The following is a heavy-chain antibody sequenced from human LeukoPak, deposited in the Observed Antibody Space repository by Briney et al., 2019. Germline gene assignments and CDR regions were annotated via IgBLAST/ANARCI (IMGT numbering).Heavy chain of an antibody. CDR1: GFTFSNAW. CDR3: TTDRKVLRYFDWSDY. J-gene: IGHJ4*02. Sequence: GGSLRLSCAASGFTFSNAWMSWVRQAPGKGLEWVGRIKSKTDGGTTDYAAPVKGRFTISRDDSKNTLYLQMNSLETEDTAVYYCTTDRKVLRYFDWSDYWGQGTLVTVSS. V-gene: IGHV3-15*01. CDR2: IKSKTDGGTT. D-gene: IGHD3-9*01.